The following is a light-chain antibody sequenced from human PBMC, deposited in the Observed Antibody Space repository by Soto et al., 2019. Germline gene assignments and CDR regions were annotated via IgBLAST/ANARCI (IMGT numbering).Light chain of an antibody. Sequence: EIVLTQSPATLSLSPGERATLSCRASQSVSSYVAWYQQKPGQAPRLLIYHASSRATGIPARFSGSGSETDFTLTISSLEPEDFAVYYCQQRYSWPPITFGQGTRLEIK. V-gene: IGKV3-11*01. CDR1: QSVSSY. J-gene: IGKJ5*01. CDR3: QQRYSWPPIT. CDR2: HAS.